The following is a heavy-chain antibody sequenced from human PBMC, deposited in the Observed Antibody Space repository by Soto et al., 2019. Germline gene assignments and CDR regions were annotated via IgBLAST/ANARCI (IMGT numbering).Heavy chain of an antibody. CDR3: AKDTRKRITMIVVVPGAGYFDY. J-gene: IGHJ4*02. D-gene: IGHD3-22*01. V-gene: IGHV3-23*01. CDR1: GFTFSSYA. CDR2: ISGSGGST. Sequence: GGSLRLSCAASGFTFSSYAMSWVRQAPGKGLEWVSAISGSGGSTYYADSVKGRSTISRDNSKNTLYLQMNSLRAEDTAVYYCAKDTRKRITMIVVVPGAGYFDYWGQGTLVTVSS.